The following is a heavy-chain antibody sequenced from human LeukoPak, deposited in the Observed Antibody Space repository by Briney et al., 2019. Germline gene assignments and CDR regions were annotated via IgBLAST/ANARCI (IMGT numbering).Heavy chain of an antibody. D-gene: IGHD5-18*01. CDR2: ISGSGGST. V-gene: IGHV3-23*01. J-gene: IGHJ4*02. CDR3: AKDVRYSYGYYFDY. Sequence: GGSLRLSCAASGFTFSTYGMRWVRQAPGKGLEWVSAISGSGGSTYYADSVKGRFTISRDNSKNTLYLQMNSLRAEDTAVYYCAKDVRYSYGYYFDYWGQGTLVTVSS. CDR1: GFTFSTYG.